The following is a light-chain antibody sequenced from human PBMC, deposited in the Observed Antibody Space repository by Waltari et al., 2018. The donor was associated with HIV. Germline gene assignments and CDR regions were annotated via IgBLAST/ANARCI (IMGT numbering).Light chain of an antibody. V-gene: IGLV2-8*01. CDR3: SAYAGSNVI. CDR1: SSDVGGYNY. Sequence: QSALTQPPSASGSPGQSVTISCTGTSSDVGGYNYVSWYQQHPDKAPKLMIYEVSKRPSGVPDRFSGSKSGNTVSLTVSGLQAEDEADYYCSAYAGSNVIFGGGTKLTVL. J-gene: IGLJ2*01. CDR2: EVS.